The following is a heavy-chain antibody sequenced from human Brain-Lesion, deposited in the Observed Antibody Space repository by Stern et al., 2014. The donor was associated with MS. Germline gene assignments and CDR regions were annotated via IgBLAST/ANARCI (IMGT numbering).Heavy chain of an antibody. D-gene: IGHD6-13*01. V-gene: IGHV4-4*02. Sequence: QLQLQESGPGLVKPSGTLSLTCAVSGGSISSSNWWSWVRQSPGKGLEWIGESDHSGSTIYNPSLKSRVTVSVDKYKNRFSLNLRSVTAADTAVYFCARFPASRPHVFDSWGQGTLVTVSS. CDR2: SDHSGST. J-gene: IGHJ4*02. CDR1: GGSISSSNW. CDR3: ARFPASRPHVFDS.